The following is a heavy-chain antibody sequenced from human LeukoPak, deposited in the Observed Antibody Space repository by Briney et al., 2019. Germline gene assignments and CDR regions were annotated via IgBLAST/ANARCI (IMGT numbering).Heavy chain of an antibody. J-gene: IGHJ4*02. CDR2: IYPGDSDT. CDR3: ARTGYGQLPTYYFDY. CDR1: GSIFTSYW. D-gene: IGHD2-2*01. V-gene: IGHV5-51*01. Sequence: GESLEISWQGSGSIFTSYWIGWVRPLPGKGLEWMGIIYPGDSDTRYSPSFQGQVTISADKSISTAYLQWSSLKASDTAMYYCARTGYGQLPTYYFDYWGQGTLVTVSS.